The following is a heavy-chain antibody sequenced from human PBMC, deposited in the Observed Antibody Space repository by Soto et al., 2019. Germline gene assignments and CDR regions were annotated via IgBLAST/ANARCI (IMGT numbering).Heavy chain of an antibody. CDR3: AKVFTYYDILTGYSPGGAFDT. D-gene: IGHD3-9*01. J-gene: IGHJ3*02. CDR2: ISGSGGST. Sequence: GGSLRLSCAASGFTFSSYAMSWVRQAPGKGLEWVSAISGSGGSTYYADSVKGRFTISRDNSKNTLYLQMNSLRAEDTAVYYCAKVFTYYDILTGYSPGGAFDTWGQGTMVTVSS. CDR1: GFTFSSYA. V-gene: IGHV3-23*01.